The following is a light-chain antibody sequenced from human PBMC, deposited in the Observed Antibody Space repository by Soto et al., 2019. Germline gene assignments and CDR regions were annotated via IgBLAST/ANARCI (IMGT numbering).Light chain of an antibody. Sequence: EMVMAQSPPNLSVPPGERATLSCGVSQSVSSYLAWYQQKPGQAPELLIYGASTRPSGIPARFSGSGSGTDFTLTISCLQSEDFAVYYCQQYNSLPVTFGEGTKVDIK. CDR3: QQYNSLPVT. J-gene: IGKJ4*01. CDR2: GAS. V-gene: IGKV3-15*01. CDR1: QSVSSY.